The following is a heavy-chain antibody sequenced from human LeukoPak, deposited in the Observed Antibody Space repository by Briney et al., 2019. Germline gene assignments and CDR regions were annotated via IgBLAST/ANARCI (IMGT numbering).Heavy chain of an antibody. CDR1: GGSFSGYY. D-gene: IGHD4-17*01. J-gene: IGHJ4*02. CDR3: ARLDYGDYQPQTYYFDY. Sequence: SETLSLTCAVYGGSFSGYYWSWIRQPPGKGLEWIGEINHSGSTNYNPSLKSRVTISVDTSKNQFSLKLSSVTAADTAVYYCARLDYGDYQPQTYYFDYWGQGTLVTVSS. V-gene: IGHV4-34*01. CDR2: INHSGST.